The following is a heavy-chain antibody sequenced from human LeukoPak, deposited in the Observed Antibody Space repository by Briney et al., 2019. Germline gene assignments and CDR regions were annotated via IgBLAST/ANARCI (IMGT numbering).Heavy chain of an antibody. CDR3: ARGGQWLVLSSFDY. J-gene: IGHJ4*02. Sequence: SETLSLTCAVYGGSFSGYYWSWIRQPPGKGLEWIGEINHSGSTNYNPSLKSRVTMSVDTSKNQFSLQLNSVTPEDTAVYYCARGGQWLVLSSFDYWGQGTLVTVSS. CDR1: GGSFSGYY. D-gene: IGHD6-19*01. V-gene: IGHV4-34*01. CDR2: INHSGST.